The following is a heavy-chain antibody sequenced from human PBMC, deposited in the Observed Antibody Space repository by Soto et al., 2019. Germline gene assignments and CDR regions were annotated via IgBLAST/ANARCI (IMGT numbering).Heavy chain of an antibody. J-gene: IGHJ6*02. V-gene: IGHV4-59*08. CDR1: GGSISSYY. D-gene: IGHD3-10*01. Sequence: SETLSLTCTVSGGSISSYYWSWIRQPPGKGLEWIGYIYYSGSTNYNPSLKSRVTISVDTSKNQFSLKLSSVTAADTAMYYCAGPGGSGKNYYGVDVWGPGTTVTVSS. CDR3: AGPGGSGKNYYGVDV. CDR2: IYYSGST.